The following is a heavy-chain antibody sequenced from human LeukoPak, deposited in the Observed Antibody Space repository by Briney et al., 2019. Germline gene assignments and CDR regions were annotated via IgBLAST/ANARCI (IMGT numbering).Heavy chain of an antibody. J-gene: IGHJ4*02. CDR3: ARRAGAYSHPYDY. CDR1: GITLRNYG. Sequence: GGSLRLSCAGSGITLRNYGMHWVRRAPGKGLEWVAFIRHDGTNKYHADSVKGRFTISRDNSKNTLYLQMNSLRAEDTAVYYCARRAGAYSHPYDYWGQGTLVTVSS. D-gene: IGHD4/OR15-4a*01. CDR2: IRHDGTNK. V-gene: IGHV3-30*02.